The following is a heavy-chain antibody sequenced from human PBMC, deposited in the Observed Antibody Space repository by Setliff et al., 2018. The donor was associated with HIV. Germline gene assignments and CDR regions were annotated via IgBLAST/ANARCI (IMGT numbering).Heavy chain of an antibody. Sequence: SVKVSCKASGDTFSNYAISWVRQAPGQGLEWMGGIIPIFGTASHAQKFQGRATITTDESTSTAYMELSSLRSEDTAVYYCALPYCGGGNCWSSASLPPAGWFDPWGQGTLVTVSS. CDR1: GDTFSNYA. V-gene: IGHV1-69*05. CDR2: IIPIFGTA. D-gene: IGHD2-15*01. J-gene: IGHJ5*02. CDR3: ALPYCGGGNCWSSASLPPAGWFDP.